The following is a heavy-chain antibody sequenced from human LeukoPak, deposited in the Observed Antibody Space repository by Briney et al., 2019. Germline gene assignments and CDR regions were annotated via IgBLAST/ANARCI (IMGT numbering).Heavy chain of an antibody. CDR1: GFTFSSYA. CDR2: ISGSGGST. D-gene: IGHD4-11*01. CDR3: AKGLYSNPTYYYMDV. V-gene: IGHV3-23*01. Sequence: GGSLRLSCAASGFTFSSYAMSWVRQAPGKGLEWVSAISGSGGSTYYADSVKGRFTISRDNSENTLYLQMNSLRAEDTAVYYCAKGLYSNPTYYYMDVWGKGTTVTVSS. J-gene: IGHJ6*03.